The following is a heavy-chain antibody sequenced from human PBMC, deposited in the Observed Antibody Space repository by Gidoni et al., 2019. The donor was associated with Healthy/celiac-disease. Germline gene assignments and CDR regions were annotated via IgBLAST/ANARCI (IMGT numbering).Heavy chain of an antibody. J-gene: IGHJ3*02. CDR3: ATLDDYYDSSGKSAAFDI. D-gene: IGHD3-22*01. Sequence: EVQLVQSGAEVKKPGATVNISCKVSGYTFTDYYMHWVQQAPGKGLEWMGLVDPEEGETIYAEKFQGRVTITAETSTDTAYMELSSLRSEDTAVYYCATLDDYYDSSGKSAAFDIWGQGTMVTVSS. CDR2: VDPEEGET. CDR1: GYTFTDYY. V-gene: IGHV1-69-2*01.